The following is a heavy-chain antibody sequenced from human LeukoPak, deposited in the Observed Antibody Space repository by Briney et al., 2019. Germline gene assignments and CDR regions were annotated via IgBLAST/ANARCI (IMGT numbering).Heavy chain of an antibody. CDR2: IYYSGST. CDR1: DYSISTSNW. Sequence: PSDTLSLTCAVSDYSISTSNWWGWIRQPPGKGLEWIGYIYYSGSTYYNPSLKSRVTMSVDTSKNQFSLKLSSVTAVDTAVYYCARVGARLLYFDYWGQGTLVTVSS. V-gene: IGHV4-28*03. D-gene: IGHD1-26*01. CDR3: ARVGARLLYFDY. J-gene: IGHJ4*02.